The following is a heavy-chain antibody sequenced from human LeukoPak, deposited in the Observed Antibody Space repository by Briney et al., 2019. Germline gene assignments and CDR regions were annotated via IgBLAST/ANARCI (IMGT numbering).Heavy chain of an antibody. CDR1: GLAFSAYK. V-gene: IGHV3-74*01. Sequence: GGSLRLSCAASGLAFSAYKIQWVRRAPRKVRVWVSRISTDDYTTDYADFAQARFPASKANTKHTWSLEINSLRAEDSAVYYCVDGGSLGYWGQGTLVTVSS. CDR3: VDGGSLGY. J-gene: IGHJ4*02. CDR2: ISTDDYTT. D-gene: IGHD2-15*01.